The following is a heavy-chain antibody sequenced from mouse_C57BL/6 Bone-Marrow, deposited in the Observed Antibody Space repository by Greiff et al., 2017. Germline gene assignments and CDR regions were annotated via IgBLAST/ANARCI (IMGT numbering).Heavy chain of an antibody. CDR2: IDPNSGDT. CDR1: GYTFTSYW. V-gene: IGHV1-72*01. CDR3: ARVPLYNGSSYFEY. Sequence: VQLQQPGAELVTPGASVKLSCKASGYTFTSYWMHWVKQRPGRGLEWIGRIDPNSGDTKYNEKFKSKATLTVDKPSGTAYMHLSSRTSADSAFYDCARVPLYNGSSYFEYWGQGTTLTVSS. J-gene: IGHJ2*01. D-gene: IGHD1-1*01.